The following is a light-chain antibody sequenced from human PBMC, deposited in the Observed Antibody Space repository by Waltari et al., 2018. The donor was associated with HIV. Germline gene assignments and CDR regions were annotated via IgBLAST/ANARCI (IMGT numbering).Light chain of an antibody. CDR3: AAWDASLSRWV. V-gene: IGLV1-47*01. CDR1: SSNIGSNP. Sequence: QSVLTQPPSASGTPGQRVIISCAGISSNIGSNPVSWFQHLPGTAPKSIFVMKARRPVGVPDRLSGARSGTSASLAIRGLRSEDEADYYCAAWDASLSRWVFGGGTKLTVL. CDR2: MKA. J-gene: IGLJ3*02.